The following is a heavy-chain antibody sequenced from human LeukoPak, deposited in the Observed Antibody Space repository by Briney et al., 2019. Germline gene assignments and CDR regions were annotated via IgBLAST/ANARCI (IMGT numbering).Heavy chain of an antibody. CDR3: AGEVGGSWFDP. CDR2: IYSSGNT. Sequence: SETLSLTCTVSGGSISSGSHYWSWIRQPAGEGLEWIGRIYSSGNTNYNPSLKSRVTISLDTSKNQFSLNLSSVTAADTGVYYCAGEVGGSWFDPWGLGALVTVSS. D-gene: IGHD1-26*01. J-gene: IGHJ5*02. CDR1: GGSISSGSHY. V-gene: IGHV4-61*02.